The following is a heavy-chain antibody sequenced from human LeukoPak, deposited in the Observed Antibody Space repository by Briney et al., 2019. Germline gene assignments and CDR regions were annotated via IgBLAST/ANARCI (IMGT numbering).Heavy chain of an antibody. V-gene: IGHV4-30-4*01. J-gene: IGHJ4*02. D-gene: IGHD4-23*01. CDR3: AREDNDYGGTTPFFDY. CDR2: IYYSGST. Sequence: SQTLSLTCTVSGGSISSGDYYWSWIRQPPGKGLEWIGYIYYSGSTYYNPSLTSRVTISVGTSKNQFSLKLSSVTAADTAVYYCAREDNDYGGTTPFFDYWGQGTLVTVSS. CDR1: GGSISSGDYY.